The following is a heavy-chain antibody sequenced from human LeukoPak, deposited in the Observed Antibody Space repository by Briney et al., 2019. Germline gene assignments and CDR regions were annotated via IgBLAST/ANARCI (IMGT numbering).Heavy chain of an antibody. V-gene: IGHV1-2*02. CDR3: ARDAPASTDPLMTRVSEGWDH. D-gene: IGHD4-17*01. CDR1: GYTFTAYY. Sequence: ASVRVSCKPSGYTFTAYYMHWVRQAPGQGLEWMGWINPNNGATNYAQKFEGRVTLTRDTSVGTAYMEVTGLRSDDTAVYYCARDAPASTDPLMTRVSEGWDHWGQGTLVTVSS. CDR2: INPNNGAT. J-gene: IGHJ4*02.